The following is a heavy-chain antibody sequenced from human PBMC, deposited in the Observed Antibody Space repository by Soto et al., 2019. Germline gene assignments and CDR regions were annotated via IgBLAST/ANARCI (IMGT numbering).Heavy chain of an antibody. D-gene: IGHD3-22*01. V-gene: IGHV4-30-2*01. CDR3: ARRKYYYDSSSSLSGAFDI. J-gene: IGHJ3*02. CDR2: IYHSGST. Sequence: SETLSLTCAVSGGSISSGGYSWSWIRQPPGKGLEWIGYIYHSGSTYYNPSLKSRVTISPDRSKNQFSLKLSSVTAADTAVYYCARRKYYYDSSSSLSGAFDIWGQGTMVTVSS. CDR1: GGSISSGGYS.